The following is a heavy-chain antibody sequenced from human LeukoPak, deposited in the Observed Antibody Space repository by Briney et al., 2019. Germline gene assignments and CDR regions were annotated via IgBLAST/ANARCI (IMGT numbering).Heavy chain of an antibody. CDR1: GGTFSSYA. V-gene: IGHV1-69*04. CDR3: ARLICGGDCHLDY. CDR2: IIPILGIA. Sequence: SVKVSCKASGGTFSSYAISWVRQAPGQGLEWMGRIIPILGIANYAQKFQGRVTITADESTSTAYMELSSLRSEDTAVYYCARLICGGDCHLDYWGQGTLVTVSS. D-gene: IGHD2-21*02. J-gene: IGHJ4*02.